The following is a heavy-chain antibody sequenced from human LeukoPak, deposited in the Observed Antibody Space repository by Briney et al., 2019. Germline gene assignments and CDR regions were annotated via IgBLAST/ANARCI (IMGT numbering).Heavy chain of an antibody. CDR1: GFTCSTYW. V-gene: IGHV3-7*01. CDR2: IKQDGSEK. J-gene: IGHJ6*03. Sequence: GGSLRLSCAASGFTCSTYWMSWVRQAPEKGLEWVANIKQDGSEKYYVDSVKGRFTISRDNAKNSLYLQMNSLRADDTAVYYCARENDYTDYGQDYNYYMDVWGNGTTVTVSS. CDR3: ARENDYTDYGQDYNYYMDV. D-gene: IGHD4-17*01.